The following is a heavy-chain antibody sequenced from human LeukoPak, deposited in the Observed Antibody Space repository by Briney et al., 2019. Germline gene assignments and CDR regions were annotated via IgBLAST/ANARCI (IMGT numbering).Heavy chain of an antibody. Sequence: GGSLRLSCAASGFTFSSYEMNWVRQAPGKGLEWVSYISSSGSTIYYADSVKGRFTISRDNAKNSLYLQMNSLRAEDTAVYYCARFKASGSYFFAFDILGQGTMVTVSS. CDR2: ISSSGSTI. D-gene: IGHD1-26*01. CDR3: ARFKASGSYFFAFDI. CDR1: GFTFSSYE. J-gene: IGHJ3*02. V-gene: IGHV3-48*03.